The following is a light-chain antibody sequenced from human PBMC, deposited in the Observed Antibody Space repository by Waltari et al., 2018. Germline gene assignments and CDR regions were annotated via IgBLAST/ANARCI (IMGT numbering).Light chain of an antibody. V-gene: IGKV1-39*01. CDR1: QSIRNY. J-gene: IGKJ4*01. CDR3: EQSYNIPT. CDR2: AAS. Sequence: DIQMTQSPSSLSASVGDRVTIACRTSQSIRNYLNLYQQKPGKAPKLLIYAASTLQSGVPSMFSGSGSGTDFTLTISSLQPEDFATYYCEQSYNIPTFGGGTKVEIK.